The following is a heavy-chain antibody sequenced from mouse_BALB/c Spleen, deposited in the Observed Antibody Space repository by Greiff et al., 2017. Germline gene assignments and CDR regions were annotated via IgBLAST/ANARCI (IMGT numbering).Heavy chain of an antibody. D-gene: IGHD1-2*01. J-gene: IGHJ3*01. CDR2: ISDGGSYT. Sequence: EVKLVESGGGLVKPGGSLKLSCAASGFTFSDYYMYWVRQTPEKRLEWVATISDGGSYTYYPDSVKGRFTISRDNAKNNLYLQMSSLKSEDTAMYYCARDITTAGFAYWGQGTLVTVSA. V-gene: IGHV5-4*02. CDR1: GFTFSDYY. CDR3: ARDITTAGFAY.